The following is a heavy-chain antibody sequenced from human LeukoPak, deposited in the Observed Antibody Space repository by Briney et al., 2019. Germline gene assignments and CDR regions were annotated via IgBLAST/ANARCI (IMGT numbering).Heavy chain of an antibody. J-gene: IGHJ4*02. Sequence: GGSLGLSCEASGFTFNTCAMSWVRQAPGKGLEWVSAISESGSGTYYADSVKGRFTISRDNSKNTLYLQMNSLRVDDTALYYCAKGVFGVNRAFDYWGQGTLVTVSS. CDR2: ISESGSGT. CDR1: GFTFNTCA. V-gene: IGHV3-23*01. D-gene: IGHD3-3*01. CDR3: AKGVFGVNRAFDY.